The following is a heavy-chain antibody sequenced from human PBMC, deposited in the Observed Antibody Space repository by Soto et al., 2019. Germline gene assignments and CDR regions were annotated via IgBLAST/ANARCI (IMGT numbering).Heavy chain of an antibody. D-gene: IGHD2-15*01. CDR3: ASGYCSGGSCYPYYFDY. CDR2: IYSGGST. CDR1: GFTVSSNY. V-gene: IGHV3-66*01. Sequence: LRLSCAASGFTVSSNYMSWVRQAPGKGLEWVSVIYSGGSTYYADSVKGRFTISRDNSKNTLYLQMNSLRAEDTAVYYCASGYCSGGSCYPYYFDYWGQGILVTVSS. J-gene: IGHJ4*02.